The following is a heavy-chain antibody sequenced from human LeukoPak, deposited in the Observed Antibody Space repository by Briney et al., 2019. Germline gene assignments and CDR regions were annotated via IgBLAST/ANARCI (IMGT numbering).Heavy chain of an antibody. CDR2: IYSSGST. D-gene: IGHD1-20*01. Sequence: PSETLSLTCTVSGGSISNYYWSWIRQPDGKGLEWIGRIYSSGSTNYNPSLKSRVMVSIDTPKNQFSLKLNSLTATDTAVYYCARQNPGYNWNYFEYWGQGTLVTVSS. CDR1: GGSISNYY. V-gene: IGHV4-4*07. CDR3: ARQNPGYNWNYFEY. J-gene: IGHJ4*02.